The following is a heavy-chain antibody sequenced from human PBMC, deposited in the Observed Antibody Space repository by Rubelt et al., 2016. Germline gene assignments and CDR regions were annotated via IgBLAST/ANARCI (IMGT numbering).Heavy chain of an antibody. V-gene: IGHV4-59*12. J-gene: IGHJ5*02. CDR3: ARDRKSDYDRESSYNYFDP. Sequence: VQLQESGPGLVKPSETLSLTCTVSGGSISSYYWSWIRQPPGKGLEWIGYIYYSGSANYNPSLKSRVTISVDTSKNQFSLRLSSVTAADTAVYYCARDRKSDYDRESSYNYFDPWGQGTLVTVSS. D-gene: IGHD3-10*02. CDR2: IYYSGSA. CDR1: GGSISSYY.